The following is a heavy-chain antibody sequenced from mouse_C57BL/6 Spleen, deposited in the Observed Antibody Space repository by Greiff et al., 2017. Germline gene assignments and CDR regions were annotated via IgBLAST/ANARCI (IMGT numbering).Heavy chain of an antibody. CDR2: IDPENGDT. V-gene: IGHV14-4*01. CDR3: TTEPTTVVAPFAY. J-gene: IGHJ3*01. D-gene: IGHD1-1*01. Sequence: VQLQQSGAELVRPGASVKLSCTASGFNIKDDYMHWVKQRPEQGLEWIGWIDPENGDTEYASKFQGKATITADTSSNTAYLQLSSLTSEDTAVYYCTTEPTTVVAPFAYWGQGTLVTVSA. CDR1: GFNIKDDY.